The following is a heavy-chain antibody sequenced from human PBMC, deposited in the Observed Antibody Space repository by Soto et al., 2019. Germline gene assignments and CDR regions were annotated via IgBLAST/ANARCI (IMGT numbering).Heavy chain of an antibody. D-gene: IGHD2-15*01. V-gene: IGHV3-23*01. Sequence: PGGSLRLSCAASGFSFSDYSMTWVRQAPGRGLEWVSTLTSGGTTFYADSVKGRFTISRDNSKNTLSLQMHSLRTEDTALYYCAKRATTVPTPGNYFDCWGHGTLVTVSS. J-gene: IGHJ4*01. CDR2: LTSGGTT. CDR3: AKRATTVPTPGNYFDC. CDR1: GFSFSDYS.